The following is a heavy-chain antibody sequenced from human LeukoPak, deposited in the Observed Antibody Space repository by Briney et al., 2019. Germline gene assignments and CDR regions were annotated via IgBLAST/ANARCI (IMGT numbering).Heavy chain of an antibody. CDR3: ARGRYLPLYFDY. CDR1: GGSISSYY. J-gene: IGHJ4*02. D-gene: IGHD3-16*02. CDR2: INHSGGT. V-gene: IGHV4-34*01. Sequence: SETLSLTCTVSGGSISSYYWSWIRQPPGKGLEWIGEINHSGGTNHNPSLKSRLTMSVDTSKNQFFLKLSSVTAADTAVYYCARGRYLPLYFDYWGQGTLVTVSS.